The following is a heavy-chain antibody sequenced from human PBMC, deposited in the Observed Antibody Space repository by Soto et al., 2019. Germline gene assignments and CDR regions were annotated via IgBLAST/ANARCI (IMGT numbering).Heavy chain of an antibody. Sequence: QVHLVESGGGVVQPGASLRLSCAASGFTFSNYDMYWVRQAPGKGLEWVAVTSYDGENEYYADSVKGRFTIFRDNSKNTLYLQMSSLRTEDTAFYYCAKDTTTLVRGGTHYYFDYWGQGTLVTVSS. J-gene: IGHJ4*02. CDR2: TSYDGENE. D-gene: IGHD3-10*01. V-gene: IGHV3-30*18. CDR1: GFTFSNYD. CDR3: AKDTTTLVRGGTHYYFDY.